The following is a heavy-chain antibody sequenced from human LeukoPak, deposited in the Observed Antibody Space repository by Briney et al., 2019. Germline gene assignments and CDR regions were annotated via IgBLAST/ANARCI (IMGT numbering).Heavy chain of an antibody. J-gene: IGHJ1*01. CDR1: GYTFTTYY. CDR3: AREGYCSGGTCHSGAHFQH. V-gene: IGHV1-46*01. Sequence: ASVKVSCKASGYTFTTYYMHWLRQAPGQGLEWMGIINLNDGDTTYSQKFQGRVTVTRDMSTSTVYMELSSLRSADTAVYYCAREGYCSGGTCHSGAHFQHWGQGTLVTVSS. D-gene: IGHD2-15*01. CDR2: INLNDGDT.